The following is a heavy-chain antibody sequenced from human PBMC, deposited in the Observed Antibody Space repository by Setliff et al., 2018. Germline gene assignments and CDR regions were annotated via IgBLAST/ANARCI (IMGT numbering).Heavy chain of an antibody. CDR1: GASISTTYYY. CDR2: IYQNGIT. V-gene: IGHV4-39*07. J-gene: IGHJ4*02. CDR3: ARAPRYFDPTGSYFDY. D-gene: IGHD3-9*01. Sequence: SETLSLTCSVSGASISTTYYYWDWIRQSPEKGLEWIGTIYQNGITYYNASLKSRVTISVDTSKNQFSLKLNSVTAADTAVYYCARAPRYFDPTGSYFDYWGQGTLVTVSS.